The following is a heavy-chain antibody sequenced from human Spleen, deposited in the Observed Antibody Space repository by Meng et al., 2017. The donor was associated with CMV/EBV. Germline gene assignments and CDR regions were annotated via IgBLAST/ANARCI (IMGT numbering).Heavy chain of an antibody. D-gene: IGHD3-10*01. J-gene: IGHJ4*02. CDR1: GSSLRGNY. CDR2: ISQSGRT. Sequence: LTCTVRGSSLRGNYWAWIRHPPGKGLEWIGEISQSGRTNYNPSFKSRVTMSVHTSERQFSLELTSVTGADTAVYFCARQGRVYFDYWGQGSLVTVSS. CDR3: ARQGRVYFDY. V-gene: IGHV4-34*01.